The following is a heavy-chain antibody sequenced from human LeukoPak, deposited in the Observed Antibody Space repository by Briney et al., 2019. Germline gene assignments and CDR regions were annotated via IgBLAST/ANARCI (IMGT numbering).Heavy chain of an antibody. V-gene: IGHV3-30*18. J-gene: IGHJ4*02. D-gene: IGHD3-16*01. CDR2: ISFDGSSK. CDR3: AKVFQIGDRHYFDY. CDR1: GFTFTSYG. Sequence: PGGSLRLSCAASGFTFTSYGMHWVRQAPGKGLEWVAVISFDGSSKYYAVSVKGRFTISRDNSKNTLYLQMNNLRTEDTAVYYCAKVFQIGDRHYFDYWGQGTLVTVSS.